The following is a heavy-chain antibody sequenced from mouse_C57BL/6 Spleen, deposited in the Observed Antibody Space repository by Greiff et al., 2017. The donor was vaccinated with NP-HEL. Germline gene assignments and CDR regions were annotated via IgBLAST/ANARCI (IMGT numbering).Heavy chain of an antibody. CDR3: ARRGGYYGSSFAY. J-gene: IGHJ3*01. D-gene: IGHD1-1*01. CDR2: ISYDGSN. Sequence: EVQLQESGPGLVKPSQSLSLTCSVTGYSITSGYYWNWIRQFPGNKLEWMGYISYDGSNNYNPSLKNRISITRDTSKNQFFLKLNSVTTEDTATYYGARRGGYYGSSFAYWGQGTLVTVSA. V-gene: IGHV3-6*01. CDR1: GYSITSGYY.